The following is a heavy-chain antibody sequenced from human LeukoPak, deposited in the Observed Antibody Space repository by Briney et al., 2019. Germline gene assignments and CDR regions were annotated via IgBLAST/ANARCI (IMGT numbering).Heavy chain of an antibody. D-gene: IGHD3-10*01. Sequence: SETLSLTCTVSGGSISSYYWSWIRQPPGKGLEWIGYIYYSGSTNYNPSLKSRVTISVDTSKNQFSLKLSSVTAADTAVYYCARGDGWFGELNFDYWGQGTLVTVSS. CDR2: IYYSGST. CDR1: GGSISSYY. V-gene: IGHV4-59*01. J-gene: IGHJ4*02. CDR3: ARGDGWFGELNFDY.